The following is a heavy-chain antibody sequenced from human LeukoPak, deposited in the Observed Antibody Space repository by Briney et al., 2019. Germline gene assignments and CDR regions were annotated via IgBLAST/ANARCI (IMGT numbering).Heavy chain of an antibody. CDR1: GGTFSSYA. J-gene: IGHJ4*02. D-gene: IGHD3-22*01. Sequence: VASVKVSCKASGGTFSSYAISWVRQAPGQGLEWMGGIIPIFGTANYAQKFQGRVTITADESTSTAYMELSSLRSEDTAVYHCAGDSSGYLPFDYWGQGTLVTVSS. CDR3: AGDSSGYLPFDY. CDR2: IIPIFGTA. V-gene: IGHV1-69*01.